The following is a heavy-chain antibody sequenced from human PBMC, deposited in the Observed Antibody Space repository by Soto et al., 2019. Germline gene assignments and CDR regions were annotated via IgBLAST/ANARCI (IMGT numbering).Heavy chain of an antibody. CDR1: GASITYDGYS. Sequence: QLRLQESGSGVVETSESLSLTCTVFGASITYDGYSWGWIRQSPGRGLEWIGHITHLENTYFNPSFKSRISMSLDGAKNQFSLKLTSMTAADKGRYFCVRGGGNDPFDYWCQGILVTVSS. CDR3: VRGGGNDPFDY. J-gene: IGHJ4*02. V-gene: IGHV4-30-2*06. D-gene: IGHD5-12*01. CDR2: ITHLENT.